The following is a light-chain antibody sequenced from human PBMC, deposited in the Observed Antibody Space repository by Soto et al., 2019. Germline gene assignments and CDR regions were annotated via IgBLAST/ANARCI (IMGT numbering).Light chain of an antibody. J-gene: IGKJ2*02. CDR1: QSVGSN. Sequence: EIVITQSPATLSVSPGERGTLSCRASQSVGSNLAWYQQKPGQVPRLLIYGESSRATGIPTTFSGSGSGAEFTVTISSXQSEDFAIYYCQQYSNWPCTFGQGTKVDSK. CDR3: QQYSNWPCT. V-gene: IGKV3-15*01. CDR2: GES.